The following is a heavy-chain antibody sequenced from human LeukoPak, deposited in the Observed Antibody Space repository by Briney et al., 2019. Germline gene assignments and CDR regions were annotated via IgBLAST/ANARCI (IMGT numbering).Heavy chain of an antibody. Sequence: GGSLRLSCEVSGFTFSTYWMSWVRQAPGKGLECVANINQDGSGRYYMDSVKGRFTISRDNAKNSLFLQMNSLRAEDTAVYYCTRDPGMATIPNYWGQGTLVTVSS. CDR2: INQDGSGR. CDR1: GFTFSTYW. V-gene: IGHV3-7*01. J-gene: IGHJ4*02. CDR3: TRDPGMATIPNY. D-gene: IGHD5-24*01.